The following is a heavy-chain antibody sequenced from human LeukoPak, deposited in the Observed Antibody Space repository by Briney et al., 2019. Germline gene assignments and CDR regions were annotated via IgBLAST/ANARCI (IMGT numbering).Heavy chain of an antibody. V-gene: IGHV4-59*01. CDR2: NYYSGST. D-gene: IGHD6-19*01. CDR3: AREQWPGNYYGMDV. CDR1: GGTIRSYY. J-gene: IGHJ6*02. Sequence: PSETLSLTCTVSGGTIRSYYWSWIRQPPGKGLECIGYNYYSGSTNYNPSLKSRVTISVDTSKNQFSLELSSVTAADTAVYYCAREQWPGNYYGMDVWGQGTTVTVSS.